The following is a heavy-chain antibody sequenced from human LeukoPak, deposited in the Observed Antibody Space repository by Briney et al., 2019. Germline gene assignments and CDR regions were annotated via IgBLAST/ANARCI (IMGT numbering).Heavy chain of an antibody. Sequence: GGSLSLSCQASGFTFSSYAMSWVRQAPGKGLEGVSAFSGSGGSTYYADSVKGRFTISRDNSKNTLYLQMNSLRAEDTAVYYCAKDQWNGSGSYCFDYWGQGTLVTVSS. D-gene: IGHD3-10*01. V-gene: IGHV3-23*01. CDR2: FSGSGGST. J-gene: IGHJ4*02. CDR3: AKDQWNGSGSYCFDY. CDR1: GFTFSSYA.